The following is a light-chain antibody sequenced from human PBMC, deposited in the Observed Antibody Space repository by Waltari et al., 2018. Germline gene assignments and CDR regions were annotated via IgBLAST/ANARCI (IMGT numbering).Light chain of an antibody. CDR1: QGISSR. V-gene: IGKV1-12*01. Sequence: DIKMTQSPSFVSASVGDRVTITCRAMQGISSRVAWYQQKPGKAPKLTIYIASTLQSGVPSRFSGSGSVTEFTLIITTLQPEDFATYFCLQAYSFPRTFGQGTKLEIK. CDR2: IAS. CDR3: LQAYSFPRT. J-gene: IGKJ2*01.